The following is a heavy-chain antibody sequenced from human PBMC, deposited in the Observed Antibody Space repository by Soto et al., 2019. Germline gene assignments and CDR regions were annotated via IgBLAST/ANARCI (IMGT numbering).Heavy chain of an antibody. CDR2: ISSSSSTI. J-gene: IGHJ3*02. V-gene: IGHV3-48*02. Sequence: PGGSLRLSCAASGFTFSSYSMNWVRQAPGKGLEWVSYISSSSSTIHYADSVKGRFTISRDNAKNLLYLEMNSLRDEDTAVYYCARVGYSGSQKGYDAFDIWGQGTMVTVSS. CDR1: GFTFSSYS. D-gene: IGHD1-26*01. CDR3: ARVGYSGSQKGYDAFDI.